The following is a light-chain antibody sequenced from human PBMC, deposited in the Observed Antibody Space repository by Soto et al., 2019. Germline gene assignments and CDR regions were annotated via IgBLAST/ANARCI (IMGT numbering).Light chain of an antibody. CDR1: QSISNY. Sequence: DIPMTQSPSSLSASVGDRVTITCRASQSISNYLNWYQQKPGKAPKLLMFAASSLQSGVPSRFSGGGSGTDFTLTISSLQPEDFATYYCQQSYSTPRTFGQGTKVETK. J-gene: IGKJ1*01. CDR2: AAS. CDR3: QQSYSTPRT. V-gene: IGKV1-39*01.